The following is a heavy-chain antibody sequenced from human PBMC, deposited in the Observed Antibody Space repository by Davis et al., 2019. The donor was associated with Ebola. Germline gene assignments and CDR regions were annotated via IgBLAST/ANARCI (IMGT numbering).Heavy chain of an antibody. V-gene: IGHV1-46*01. Sequence: AASVKVSCKASGYTFTSYYMHWVRQAPGQGLEWMGIINPSGGTTRYAQKFQGRVTMTRDTSTSTVYMELSSLRSEDTAVYYCARGLGYCSSTSCYGGGGYWFDPWGQGTLVTVSS. CDR1: GYTFTSYY. D-gene: IGHD2-2*01. J-gene: IGHJ5*02. CDR3: ARGLGYCSSTSCYGGGGYWFDP. CDR2: INPSGGTT.